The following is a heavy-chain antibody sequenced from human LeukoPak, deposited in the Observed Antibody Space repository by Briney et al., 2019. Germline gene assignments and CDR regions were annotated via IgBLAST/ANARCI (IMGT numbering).Heavy chain of an antibody. CDR3: AKAVGPGIVGANDAFDI. CDR2: ISHTGSTM. J-gene: IGHJ3*02. D-gene: IGHD1-26*01. CDR1: GFSFSSYS. V-gene: IGHV3-48*04. Sequence: QPGGSLRLSCAASGFSFSSYSMNWVRQAPGKGLEWVSYISHTGSTMSYADSVKGRFTISRDNAKNSLYLQMNSLRAEDMALYYCAKAVGPGIVGANDAFDIWGQGTMVTVSS.